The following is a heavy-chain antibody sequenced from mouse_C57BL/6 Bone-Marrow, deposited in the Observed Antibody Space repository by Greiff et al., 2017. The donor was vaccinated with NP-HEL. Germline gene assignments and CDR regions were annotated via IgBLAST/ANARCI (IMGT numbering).Heavy chain of an antibody. CDR3: ARQGYYPYVDY. J-gene: IGHJ2*01. D-gene: IGHD2-3*01. Sequence: EVKVVESGGGLVQPGGSLKLSCAASGFTFSDYYMYWVRQTPEKRLEWVAYISNGGGSTYYPDTVKGRFTISRDNAKNTLYLQMSRLKSEDTAMYYCARQGYYPYVDYWGQGTTLTVSS. V-gene: IGHV5-12*01. CDR1: GFTFSDYY. CDR2: ISNGGGST.